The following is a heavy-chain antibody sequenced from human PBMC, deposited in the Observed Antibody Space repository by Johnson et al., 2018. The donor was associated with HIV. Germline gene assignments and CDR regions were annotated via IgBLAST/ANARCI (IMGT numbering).Heavy chain of an antibody. CDR2: ISWDGGST. CDR1: GFTFDDNT. J-gene: IGHJ3*02. Sequence: EVQLVESGGVVVQPGGSLRLSCAASGFTFDDNTMHWVRQAPGKGLEWVSLISWDGGSTYSADSVKGRFTISRDNSKNSLYLQMNSLRTEDTALYYCVKGRRWLPYGGAFDIWGQGTMVTVSS. V-gene: IGHV3-43*01. D-gene: IGHD4-23*01. CDR3: VKGRRWLPYGGAFDI.